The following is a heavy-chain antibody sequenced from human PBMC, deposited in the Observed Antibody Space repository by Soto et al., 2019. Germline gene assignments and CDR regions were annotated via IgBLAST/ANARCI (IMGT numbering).Heavy chain of an antibody. D-gene: IGHD6-19*01. CDR3: ARDISSGGQMDDY. CDR1: GGSFSGYY. Sequence: SETLSLTCAVYGGSFSGYYWSWIRQPPGKGLEWIGEINHSGSTNYNPSLKSRVTISVDTSKNQFSLKLSSVTAADTAVYYCARDISSGGQMDDYWGQGTLVTVSS. J-gene: IGHJ4*02. V-gene: IGHV4-34*01. CDR2: INHSGST.